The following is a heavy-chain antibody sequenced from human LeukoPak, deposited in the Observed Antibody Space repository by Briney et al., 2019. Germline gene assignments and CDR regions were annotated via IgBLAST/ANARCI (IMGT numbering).Heavy chain of an antibody. CDR3: ARERVTTGGDAFDI. V-gene: IGHV3-48*03. CDR1: GFTFSSYE. D-gene: IGHD4-17*01. J-gene: IGHJ3*02. Sequence: GGSLRLSCAASGFTFSSYEMTWVRQAPGKGLEWVSYISSSGLTIYYAASVRGRFTISRDNANNSLYLQMNSLRAEDTAVYYCARERVTTGGDAFDIWGQGTTVTVSS. CDR2: ISSSGLTI.